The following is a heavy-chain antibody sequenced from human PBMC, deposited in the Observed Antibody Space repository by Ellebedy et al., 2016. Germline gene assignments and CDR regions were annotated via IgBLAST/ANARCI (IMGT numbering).Heavy chain of an antibody. CDR2: ISRTDDST. CDR1: GFTFSNYV. J-gene: IGHJ4*02. CDR3: AKDRDDAGDFVFDS. V-gene: IGHV3-23*01. Sequence: GGSLRLXXTASGFTFSNYVMSWVRQAPLKGLKWVSGISRTDDSTYYADSVKGRFTISRDDPKSTLYLQMNNLRAEDTAVYYCAKDRDDAGDFVFDSWGQGTLVTVSS. D-gene: IGHD4-17*01.